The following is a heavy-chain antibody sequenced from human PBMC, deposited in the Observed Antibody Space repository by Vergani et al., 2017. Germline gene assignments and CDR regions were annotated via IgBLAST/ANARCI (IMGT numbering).Heavy chain of an antibody. Sequence: EVELVQSGPEMRKPGESLKISCKGSEYSFGNYWIGWVRQMPGKGLEWMGIIYPADSDTRYSPSFQGQVTISADKSISTAFRQWYSLKASDTALYYCARHTTYTDSWGQGTLVTVSS. CDR3: ARHTTYTDS. CDR1: EYSFGNYW. CDR2: IYPADSDT. J-gene: IGHJ4*02. D-gene: IGHD1-1*01. V-gene: IGHV5-51*01.